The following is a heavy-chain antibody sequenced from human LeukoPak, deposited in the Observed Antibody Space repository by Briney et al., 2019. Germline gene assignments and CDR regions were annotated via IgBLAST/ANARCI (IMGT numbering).Heavy chain of an antibody. D-gene: IGHD6-6*01. CDR2: ISSSGRTI. J-gene: IGHJ5*02. V-gene: IGHV3-11*04. CDR3: AREISTRPLDT. CDR1: GFTFSDHY. Sequence: PAGSLRLSCAASGFTFSDHYMNWIRQAPGKGLEWVSYISSSGRTISYADSVKGRFTIFRDNAKNSLYLQMNSLRAEDTAVYFCAREISTRPLDTWGQGTLVTVSS.